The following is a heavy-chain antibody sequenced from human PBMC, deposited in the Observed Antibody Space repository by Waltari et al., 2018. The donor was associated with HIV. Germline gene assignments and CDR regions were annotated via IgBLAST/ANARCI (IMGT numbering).Heavy chain of an antibody. CDR3: ARDMATFTGAYYFDT. V-gene: IGHV3-21*01. J-gene: IGHJ4*02. Sequence: EVQLMESGGRLVKPGGSLRLSCAASWFSFGSHYMSWVRQAPGKGLGWVASISSGSSFITYSGSVKGRFTISRGNAENSLYLQMNSLRAEDTAVYYCARDMATFTGAYYFDTWGQGTLVTVSS. CDR1: WFSFGSHY. D-gene: IGHD5-12*01. CDR2: ISSGSSFI.